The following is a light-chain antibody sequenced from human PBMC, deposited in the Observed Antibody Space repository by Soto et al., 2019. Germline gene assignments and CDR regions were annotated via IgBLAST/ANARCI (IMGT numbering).Light chain of an antibody. J-gene: IGKJ2*01. CDR2: AAS. Sequence: AIRMTQSPSSFSASTGDRVTITCRASQGISSYLAWYQQKPGKAPKLLIYAASTLQSGVPSRFSRSGSGTYFTLTIICLQSKDFATYYCQQYYSYPMYTFGQGTKLEIK. CDR1: QGISSY. CDR3: QQYYSYPMYT. V-gene: IGKV1-8*01.